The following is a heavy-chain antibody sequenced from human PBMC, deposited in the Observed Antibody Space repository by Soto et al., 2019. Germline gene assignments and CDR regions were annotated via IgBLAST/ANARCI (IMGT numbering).Heavy chain of an antibody. CDR1: GYTFTSYG. CDR3: ARVGRDDVWSGSNYYYYGMDV. D-gene: IGHD3-3*01. J-gene: IGHJ6*02. CDR2: ISAYNGNT. Sequence: QVQLVQSGAEVKKPGASVKVSCKASGYTFTSYGISWVRQAPGQGLEWMGWISAYNGNTNYAQKLQGRVTMTTDTSTSTAYMELRSLRSDDTAVYYCARVGRDDVWSGSNYYYYGMDVWGQGTTVTVSS. V-gene: IGHV1-18*01.